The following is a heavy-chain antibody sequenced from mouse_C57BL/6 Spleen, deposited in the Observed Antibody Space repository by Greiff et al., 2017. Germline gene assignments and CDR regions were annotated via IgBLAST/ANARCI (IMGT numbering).Heavy chain of an antibody. J-gene: IGHJ4*01. D-gene: IGHD2-5*01. CDR2: KSYDGSN. V-gene: IGHV3-6*01. CDR3: AREAYYSNYEDAMDY. CDR1: GYSITSGYY. Sequence: EVKLQESGPGLVKPSQSLSLTCSVTGYSITSGYYWNWIRQFPGNKLEWMGYKSYDGSNNYNPSLKNRISITRDTSKNQFFLKLNSVTTEDTATYYCAREAYYSNYEDAMDYWGQGTSVTVSS.